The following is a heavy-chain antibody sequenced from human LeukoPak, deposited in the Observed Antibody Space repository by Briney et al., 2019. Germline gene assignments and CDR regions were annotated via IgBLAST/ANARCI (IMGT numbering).Heavy chain of an antibody. CDR2: IYHSGST. Sequence: SETLSLTCTVSGYSISSGYYWGWIRQPPGKGLEWIGSIYHSGSTYYNPSLKSRVTISVDTSKNKFSLKLSSVTAADTAVYYCARDTPPLPNYDFWSGYQYFDYWGQGTLVTVSS. CDR3: ARDTPPLPNYDFWSGYQYFDY. J-gene: IGHJ4*02. D-gene: IGHD3-3*01. V-gene: IGHV4-38-2*02. CDR1: GYSISSGYY.